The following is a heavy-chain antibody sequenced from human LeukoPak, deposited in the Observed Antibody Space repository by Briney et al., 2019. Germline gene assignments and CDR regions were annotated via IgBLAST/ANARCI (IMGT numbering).Heavy chain of an antibody. CDR1: GFAFYNYA. Sequence: GGSLRLSCAASGFAFYNYAMSWVRQAPGRGLEWVSSISGSGDNTYYADSVKGRVTISRDNSKNTLYLQMNTLRAEDTALYYCAKDDYGYWFDPWGQGNLVSVSS. CDR3: AKDDYGYWFDP. J-gene: IGHJ5*02. D-gene: IGHD3-10*01. V-gene: IGHV3-23*01. CDR2: ISGSGDNT.